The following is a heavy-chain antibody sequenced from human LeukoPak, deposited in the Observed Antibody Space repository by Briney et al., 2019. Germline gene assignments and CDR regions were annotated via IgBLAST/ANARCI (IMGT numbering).Heavy chain of an antibody. CDR2: ISAYNDNT. Sequence: ASVKVSCKTSGYGFINYGISWVRQAPGQGLEWMGWISAYNDNTNYAQKLQGRVTMTTDTSTSTAYMELRSLRSDDTAVYYCARDLHRGAFDIWGQGTMVTVSS. CDR3: ARDLHRGAFDI. V-gene: IGHV1-18*01. J-gene: IGHJ3*02. CDR1: GYGFINYG.